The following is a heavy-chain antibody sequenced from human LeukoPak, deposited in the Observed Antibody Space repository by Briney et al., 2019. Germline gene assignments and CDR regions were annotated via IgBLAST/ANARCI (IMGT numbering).Heavy chain of an antibody. D-gene: IGHD5-24*01. Sequence: SVKVSCKASGGTFSSYAISWVRQAPGQGLEWMGGIIPIFGTANYAQKFQGRVTITTDESTSTAYMDLSSLRSEDTAVYYCARSKEKGRDGYNYLDYWGQGTLVTVSS. CDR2: IIPIFGTA. CDR3: ARSKEKGRDGYNYLDY. J-gene: IGHJ4*02. V-gene: IGHV1-69*05. CDR1: GGTFSSYA.